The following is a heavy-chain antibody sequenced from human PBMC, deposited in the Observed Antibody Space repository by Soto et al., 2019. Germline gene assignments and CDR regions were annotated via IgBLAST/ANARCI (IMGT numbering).Heavy chain of an antibody. CDR3: ARVTMVIRDSDHFGVDV. V-gene: IGHV4-38-2*02. CDR2: ISHTGTT. CDR1: GFPISSPYS. J-gene: IGHJ6*02. Sequence: PSETLSLTGLVSGFPISSPYSWGWIRQRPGKGLEWIGSISHTGTTSYSPSLTSRVSISVDTSKNQVSLKLTSVTAADTAVYFCARVTMVIRDSDHFGVDVWGHGTTVTVSS. D-gene: IGHD4-17*01.